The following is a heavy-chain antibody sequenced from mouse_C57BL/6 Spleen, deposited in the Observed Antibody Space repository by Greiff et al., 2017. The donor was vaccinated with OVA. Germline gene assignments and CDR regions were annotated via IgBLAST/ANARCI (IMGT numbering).Heavy chain of an antibody. CDR3: ARSAYGSYAMDY. D-gene: IGHD2-2*01. Sequence: QVQLKESGAELARPGASVKLSCKASGYTFTSYGISWVKQRTGQGLEWIGEIYPRSGNTYYNEKFKGKATLTADKSSSTAYMELRSLTSEDSAVYFCARSAYGSYAMDYWGQGTSVTVSS. V-gene: IGHV1-81*01. CDR2: IYPRSGNT. J-gene: IGHJ4*01. CDR1: GYTFTSYG.